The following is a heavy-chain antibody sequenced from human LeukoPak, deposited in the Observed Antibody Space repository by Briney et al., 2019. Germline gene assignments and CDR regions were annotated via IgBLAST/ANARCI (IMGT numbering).Heavy chain of an antibody. CDR2: ISSSGSTI. Sequence: PGGSLRLSCAASGFTFSSYAMHWVRQAPGKGLEWVSYISSSGSTIYYADSVKGRFTISRDNAKNSLYLQMNSLRAEDTAVYYCARDKAAGRYYYYYMDVWGKGTTVTVSS. CDR1: GFTFSSYA. J-gene: IGHJ6*03. D-gene: IGHD6-13*01. V-gene: IGHV3-48*04. CDR3: ARDKAAGRYYYYYMDV.